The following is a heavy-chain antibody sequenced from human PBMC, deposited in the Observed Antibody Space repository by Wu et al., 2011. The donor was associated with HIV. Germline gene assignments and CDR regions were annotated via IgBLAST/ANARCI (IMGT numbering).Heavy chain of an antibody. CDR2: IIPHSGGT. V-gene: IGHV1-2*02. CDR3: ARDPYSSSFYYYYFMDV. Sequence: QVQLVQSGAAVKKPGSSVKVSCKASGGTFNSYGITWVRQAPGQGLEWMGGIIPHSGGTNFAQKFQGRVTMTRDTSITTAYMELSRLRSDDTAVYYCARDPYSSSFYYYYFMDVWGKGTTVTVSS. CDR1: GGTFNSYG. J-gene: IGHJ6*03. D-gene: IGHD6-6*01.